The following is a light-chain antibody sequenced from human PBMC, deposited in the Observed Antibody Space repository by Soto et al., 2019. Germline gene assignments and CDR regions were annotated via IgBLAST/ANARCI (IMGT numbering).Light chain of an antibody. CDR3: QQSYSIPTP. J-gene: IGKJ5*01. CDR2: AAS. Sequence: DIHITQSPSSLSASVGDRVTITCRASPSIGTYLNWYQHKLGKAPKLLIYAASSLQGGVPSRFTGSGSGTDFTLTINSLQPEVFATYFCQQSYSIPTPFGQVTRLEIK. CDR1: PSIGTY. V-gene: IGKV1-39*01.